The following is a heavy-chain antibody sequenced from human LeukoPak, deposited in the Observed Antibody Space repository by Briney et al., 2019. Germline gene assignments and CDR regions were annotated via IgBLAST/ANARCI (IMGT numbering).Heavy chain of an antibody. J-gene: IGHJ6*02. CDR2: INHSGSA. V-gene: IGHV4-34*01. Sequence: PSETLSLTCAVYGGSFSGYYWSWIRQPPGKGLEWIGEINHSGSANYNPSLKSRVTMSIDTSKNHFSLKLTSVTAADTAVYYCREERRRTSGSYGMYDYYGMDVWGQGTTVTVSS. D-gene: IGHD1-26*01. CDR1: GGSFSGYY. CDR3: REERRRTSGSYGMYDYYGMDV.